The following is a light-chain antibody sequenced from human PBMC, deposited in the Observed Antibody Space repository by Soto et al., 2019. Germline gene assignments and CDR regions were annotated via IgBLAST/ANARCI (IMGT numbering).Light chain of an antibody. CDR2: GAT. J-gene: IGKJ1*01. Sequence: EILLTQSPATLSVSPGETATLSCRASQNVLSDLAWYQQKPGQAPRLLVYGATTRATDAPAKFRGRGSGTEFSLTISSLQSDDSATYYCQQYRSWPRTFGKGSRGEI. V-gene: IGKV3-15*01. CDR1: QNVLSD. CDR3: QQYRSWPRT.